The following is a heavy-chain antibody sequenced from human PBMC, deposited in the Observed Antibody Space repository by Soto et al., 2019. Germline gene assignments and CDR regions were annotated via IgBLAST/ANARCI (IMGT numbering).Heavy chain of an antibody. D-gene: IGHD3-16*01. J-gene: IGHJ6*02. CDR2: IIPIFGTP. V-gene: IGHV1-69*12. Sequence: QVQLVQSGAEVKKPGSSVKVSCKASGGTFSSYAISWVRQAPGQGLEWMGGIIPIFGTPDYAQKFQGRVTITADESTTTAYMELSSLRSEDTAVYYCAFTLSANYYYGMAVWGQGTTVTVSS. CDR3: AFTLSANYYYGMAV. CDR1: GGTFSSYA.